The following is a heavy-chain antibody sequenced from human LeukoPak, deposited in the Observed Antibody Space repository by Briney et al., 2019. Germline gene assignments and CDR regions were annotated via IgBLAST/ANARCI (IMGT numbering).Heavy chain of an antibody. CDR3: ARVHYGALGYFQH. CDR2: ISYDGSNK. V-gene: IGHV3-30-3*01. J-gene: IGHJ1*01. D-gene: IGHD4-17*01. CDR1: GFTFSSYA. Sequence: GRSLRLSCAASGFTFSSYAMHWVRQAPGKGLEGVAVISYDGSNKYYADSVKGRFTISRDNSKNTLYLQMNSLRAEDTAEYYCARVHYGALGYFQHWGQGTLVTVSS.